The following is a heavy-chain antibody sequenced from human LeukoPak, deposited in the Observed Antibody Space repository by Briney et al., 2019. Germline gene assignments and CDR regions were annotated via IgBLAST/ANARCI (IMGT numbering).Heavy chain of an antibody. CDR1: GYTFTSYG. J-gene: IGHJ4*02. CDR2: INTNTGNP. Sequence: ASVKVSCKASGYTFTSYGISWVRQAPGQGLEWMGWINTNTGNPTYAQGFTGRFVFSLDTSVSTAYLQISSLKAEDTAVYYCARASVAVAGQEGFDYWGQGTLVTVSS. CDR3: ARASVAVAGQEGFDY. D-gene: IGHD6-19*01. V-gene: IGHV7-4-1*02.